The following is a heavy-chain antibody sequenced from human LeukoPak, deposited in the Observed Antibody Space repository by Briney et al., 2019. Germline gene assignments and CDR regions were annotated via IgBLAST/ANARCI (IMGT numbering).Heavy chain of an antibody. D-gene: IGHD2-2*01. Sequence: ASVKVSCKASGYTFTSYAVHWVRQAPGQRLEWMGWINAGNGNTKYSQKFQGRVTITRDTSASTAYMELSSLRSEDTAVYYCARDVGYCSSTSCLYDYWGQGTLVTVSS. CDR1: GYTFTSYA. J-gene: IGHJ4*02. CDR3: ARDVGYCSSTSCLYDY. V-gene: IGHV1-3*01. CDR2: INAGNGNT.